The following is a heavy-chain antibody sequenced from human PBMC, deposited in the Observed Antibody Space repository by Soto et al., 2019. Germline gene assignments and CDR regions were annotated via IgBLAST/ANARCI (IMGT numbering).Heavy chain of an antibody. D-gene: IGHD2-8*01. CDR3: AKKEMARTGVPYYYDY. V-gene: IGHV3-74*01. CDR2: INSDGSST. J-gene: IGHJ4*02. CDR1: GFTFSTYW. Sequence: GGSLRLSCAASGFTFSTYWMHWVRQAPGKGLVWVSRINSDGSSTSYAASVKGRFTISRDNAKNTLYLQMNGLRAEDTALYYCAKKEMARTGVPYYYDYWGQGILVTVSS.